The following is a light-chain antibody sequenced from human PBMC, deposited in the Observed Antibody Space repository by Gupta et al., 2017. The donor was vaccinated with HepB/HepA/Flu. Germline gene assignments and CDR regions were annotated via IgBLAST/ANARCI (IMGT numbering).Light chain of an antibody. CDR2: DAS. Sequence: EIVLTQSPATLSLSPGERATLSCRASQSVSSYLAWYQQKPGQAPRLLIYDASNRATGIPARLSGSGSGTDFTLTISSLDPEDFAVYYCQQRSNWPLITFGQGTRLEIK. J-gene: IGKJ5*01. CDR3: QQRSNWPLIT. V-gene: IGKV3-11*01. CDR1: QSVSSY.